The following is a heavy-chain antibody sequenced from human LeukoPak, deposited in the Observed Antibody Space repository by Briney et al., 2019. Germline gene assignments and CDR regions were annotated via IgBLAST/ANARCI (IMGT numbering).Heavy chain of an antibody. J-gene: IGHJ6*02. CDR1: GYTFTSYG. D-gene: IGHD3-9*01. CDR3: ARGHDRYFDWLLYPTLYYYYGMDV. V-gene: IGHV1-18*01. CDR2: ISAYNGNT. Sequence: ASVKVSCKASGYTFTSYGISWVRQAPGQGLEWMGWISAYNGNTNYAQKLQGRVTMTTDTSTSTAYMELSSLRSEDTAVYYCARGHDRYFDWLLYPTLYYYYGMDVWGQGTTVTVSS.